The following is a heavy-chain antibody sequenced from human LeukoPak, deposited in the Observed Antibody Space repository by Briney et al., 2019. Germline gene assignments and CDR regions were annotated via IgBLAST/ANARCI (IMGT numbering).Heavy chain of an antibody. V-gene: IGHV1-2*02. CDR2: INPNSGGT. CDR3: ARSVEMATPIDY. D-gene: IGHD5-24*01. J-gene: IGHJ4*02. Sequence: ASVKVSCKASGYTFTSYYMHWVRQAPGQGLEWMGWINPNSGGTNYAQKFQGRVTMTRDTSISTAYMELSRLRSDDTAVYYCARSVEMATPIDYWGQGTLVTVSS. CDR1: GYTFTSYY.